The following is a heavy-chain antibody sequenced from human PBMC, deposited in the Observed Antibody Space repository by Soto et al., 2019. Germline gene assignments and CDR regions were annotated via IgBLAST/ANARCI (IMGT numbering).Heavy chain of an antibody. V-gene: IGHV3-33*01. CDR2: IWYDGSNK. J-gene: IGHJ3*01. CDR3: ARHQYYDRSGETDAFDV. Sequence: QVQLVESGGGVVQPGRSLRLSCAASGFTFSSYGMHWVRQAPGKGLEWVAVIWYDGSNKYYADSVKGRFTISRDNSKNTLYLQMNSLRAEDTAVYYCARHQYYDRSGETDAFDVWGQGTMVTVSS. CDR1: GFTFSSYG. D-gene: IGHD3-22*01.